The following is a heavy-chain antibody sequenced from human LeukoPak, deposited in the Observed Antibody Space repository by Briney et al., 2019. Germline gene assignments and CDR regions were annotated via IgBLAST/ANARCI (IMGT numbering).Heavy chain of an antibody. CDR3: ARDLPNYSMIPRFAFDI. CDR2: IRYDGSNK. D-gene: IGHD2-15*01. J-gene: IGHJ3*02. CDR1: GFTFSSYG. V-gene: IGHV3-30*02. Sequence: GGSLRLSCAASGFTFSSYGMHWVRQAPGKGLEWVAFIRYDGSNKYYADSVKGRFTISRDNSKNTLYLQMNSLRAEDTAVYYCARDLPNYSMIPRFAFDIWGQGTMVTVSS.